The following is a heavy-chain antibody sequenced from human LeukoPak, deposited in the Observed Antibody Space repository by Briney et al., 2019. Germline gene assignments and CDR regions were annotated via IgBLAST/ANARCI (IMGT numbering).Heavy chain of an antibody. CDR2: ISSSSSYI. J-gene: IGHJ3*02. D-gene: IGHD1-26*01. V-gene: IGHV3-21*01. Sequence: PGGSLRLSCAASGSTFSSYSMNWVPQAPGKGLEWVSSISSSSSYIHSADSVRGRFTISRDYAKNSLFLQMNSLRAEDTAVYYCARDEWGDAFDIWGQGTMVTVFS. CDR3: ARDEWGDAFDI. CDR1: GSTFSSYS.